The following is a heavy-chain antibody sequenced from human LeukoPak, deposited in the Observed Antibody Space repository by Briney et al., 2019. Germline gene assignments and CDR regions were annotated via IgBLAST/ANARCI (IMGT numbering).Heavy chain of an antibody. J-gene: IGHJ6*03. Sequence: TLSLTCAVYGGSFSGYYWSWTRQPPGKGLEWIGEINHSGSTNYNPSLKSRVTISVDTSKNQFSLKLSSVTAADTAVYYCARGRRGSGIVVVPAAKYYYYYMDVWGKGTTVTVSS. CDR2: INHSGST. V-gene: IGHV4-34*01. D-gene: IGHD2-2*01. CDR1: GGSFSGYY. CDR3: ARGRRGSGIVVVPAAKYYYYYMDV.